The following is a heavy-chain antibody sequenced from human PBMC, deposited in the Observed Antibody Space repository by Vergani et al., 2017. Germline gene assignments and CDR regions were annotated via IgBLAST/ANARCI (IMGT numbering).Heavy chain of an antibody. V-gene: IGHV4-39*01. Sequence: QLQLQESGPGLVKLSETLSLTCTFSGGSISSSSYYWGWIRQPPGKGLEWIGSIYYSGSTYYNPSLKSRVTISVDTSKNQFSLKLSSVTAADTAVYYCARRVGAITFDYWGQGTLVTVSP. CDR2: IYYSGST. CDR1: GGSISSSSYY. CDR3: ARRVGAITFDY. J-gene: IGHJ4*02. D-gene: IGHD1-26*01.